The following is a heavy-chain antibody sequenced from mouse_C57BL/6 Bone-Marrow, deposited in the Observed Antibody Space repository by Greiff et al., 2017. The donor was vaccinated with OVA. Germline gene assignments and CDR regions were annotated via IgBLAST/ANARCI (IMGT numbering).Heavy chain of an antibody. V-gene: IGHV14-4*01. CDR1: GFNIKDDY. CDR3: TITTVEAY. D-gene: IGHD1-1*01. CDR2: IDPENGDT. J-gene: IGHJ3*01. Sequence: VQLQQSGAELVRPGASVKLSCTASGFNIKDDYMHWVKQRPEQGLEWIGWIDPENGDTEYASKFQGKATITPDTSSNTAYLQLSSLTSEDTAVYYCTITTVEAYWGQGTLVTVSA.